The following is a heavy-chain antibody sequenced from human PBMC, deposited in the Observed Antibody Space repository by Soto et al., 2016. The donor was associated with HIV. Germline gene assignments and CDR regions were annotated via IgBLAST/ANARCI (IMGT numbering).Heavy chain of an antibody. J-gene: IGHJ1*01. Sequence: QVQLQESGPGLVKPSETLSLTCTVSSGSISSYYWSWIRQPPGKGLEWIGYIYHSGSTNYNPSLKSRVTISVDTSKNQFSLKLSSVTAADTAVYYCASGNYDFWRVNWEAEYFSAGQGTVVTVSS. CDR2: IYHSGST. CDR3: ASGNYDFWRVNWEAEYFSA. CDR1: SGSISSYY. D-gene: IGHD3-3*01. V-gene: IGHV4-59*01.